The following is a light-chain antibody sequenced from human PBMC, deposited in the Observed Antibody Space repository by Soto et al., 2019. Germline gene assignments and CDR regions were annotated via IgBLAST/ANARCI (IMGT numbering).Light chain of an antibody. J-gene: IGKJ1*01. CDR2: AAS. CDR1: QTISSF. CDR3: QQRYNTTRT. Sequence: DIQMTQSPSSLSASVGRRLTITCRASQTISSFLNWYQQKAGNAPKLLIYAASSLQSGVPSRFSGSVSGTDFTLTISSLKNEDFATYDCQQRYNTTRTFRQGTKVDIK. V-gene: IGKV1-39*01.